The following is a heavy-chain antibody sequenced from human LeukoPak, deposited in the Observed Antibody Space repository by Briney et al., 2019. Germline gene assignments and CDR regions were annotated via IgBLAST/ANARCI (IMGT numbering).Heavy chain of an antibody. J-gene: IGHJ3*02. CDR2: IGTAGDT. V-gene: IGHV3-13*01. CDR1: GFTFSSYD. Sequence: GGSLRLSCAASGFTFSSYDMHWVRQATGKGLEWVSAIGTAGDTYYPGSVKGRFTISRENAKNSLYLQMSSLRAGDTAVYYCARWSASRGAFDIWGQGTMVTVSS. CDR3: ARWSASRGAFDI. D-gene: IGHD2-15*01.